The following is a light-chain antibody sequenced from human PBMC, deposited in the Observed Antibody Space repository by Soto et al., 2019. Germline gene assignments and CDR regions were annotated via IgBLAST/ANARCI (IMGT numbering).Light chain of an antibody. Sequence: DIQMTQSPSSLSVSVGDRVAITCRASQGINNYLAWYQQKPGKVPKLLIFAASTLQSRVPSRFSDSGSGTDFTLTISSLQPEDVATYYCQKYNTAPYTFGQGTKLEIK. CDR1: QGINNY. CDR2: AAS. CDR3: QKYNTAPYT. V-gene: IGKV1-27*01. J-gene: IGKJ2*01.